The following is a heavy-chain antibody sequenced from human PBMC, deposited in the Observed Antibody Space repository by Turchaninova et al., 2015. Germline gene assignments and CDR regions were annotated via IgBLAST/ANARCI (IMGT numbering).Heavy chain of an antibody. V-gene: IGHV2-70*04. D-gene: IGHD3-10*01. CDR1: GFSLSTTEMR. Sequence: QVTLKESGPALVKPTQTLTLTCSFSGFSLSTTEMRVSWIRQPPGKALEWLARIDWDGDKYYRTSSRTRLTISKDTSKNQVVLTMTSVDPVDTATYYCARMTMTGTGFDYWGQGSLVTVSS. CDR3: ARMTMTGTGFDY. CDR2: IDWDGDK. J-gene: IGHJ4*02.